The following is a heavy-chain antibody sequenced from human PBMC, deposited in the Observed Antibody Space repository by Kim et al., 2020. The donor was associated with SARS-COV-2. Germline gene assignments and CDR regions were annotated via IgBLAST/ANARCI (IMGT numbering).Heavy chain of an antibody. V-gene: IGHV4-59*13. CDR1: GGSISSYY. D-gene: IGHD6-19*01. J-gene: IGHJ4*02. CDR2: IYYSGST. Sequence: SETLSLTCTVSGGSISSYYWSWIRQPPGKGLEWIGYIYYSGSTNYNPSLKSRVTISVDTSKNQFSLKLSSVTAADTAVYYCARVHPPGYSSGCYLYWGQGTLVTVSS. CDR3: ARVHPPGYSSGCYLY.